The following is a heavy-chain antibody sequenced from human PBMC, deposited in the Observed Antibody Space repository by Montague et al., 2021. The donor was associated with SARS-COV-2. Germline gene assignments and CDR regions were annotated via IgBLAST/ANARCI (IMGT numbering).Heavy chain of an antibody. Sequence: SETLSLTCAVYDGSFSGYYWSWIRQPPGKGLEWIGEINHSGSTNYNPSLKSRVTISVDTSKNQFSLRLNSVSAADTAVYYCARAQVTIFGVLIMLPAAGAVDVWGQGTTVTVSS. J-gene: IGHJ3*01. V-gene: IGHV4-34*01. D-gene: IGHD3-3*01. CDR2: INHSGST. CDR3: ARAQVTIFGVLIMLPAAGAVDV. CDR1: DGSFSGYY.